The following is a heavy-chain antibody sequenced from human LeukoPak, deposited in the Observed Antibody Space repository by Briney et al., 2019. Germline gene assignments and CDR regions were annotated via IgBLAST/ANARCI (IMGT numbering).Heavy chain of an antibody. CDR3: AKRGYYYDSSAYYYFGY. CDR2: ITGTGGTT. V-gene: IGHV3-23*01. D-gene: IGHD3-22*01. J-gene: IGHJ4*02. Sequence: PGGSLRLSCAASGLTFSSYGMSWVRQAPGKGLEWVSTITGTGGTTYYADSVKGRFTISRDNSMDTLYLQMNSLRAEDTAVYYCAKRGYYYDSSAYYYFGYWGQGTLVTVSS. CDR1: GLTFSSYG.